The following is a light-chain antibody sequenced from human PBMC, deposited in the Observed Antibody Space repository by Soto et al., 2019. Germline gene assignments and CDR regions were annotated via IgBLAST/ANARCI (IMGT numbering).Light chain of an antibody. CDR1: QSVSGD. V-gene: IGKV3-15*01. Sequence: EIVLTQSPATLSVSPGERATLSCRASQSVSGDLAWYHHKPGQAPRLLIYDASTRALDTPARFAGSGAGTEFHLPISSLQSEDFAVYFCQQYNNWPITFGKGTRLEIK. CDR3: QQYNNWPIT. J-gene: IGKJ5*01. CDR2: DAS.